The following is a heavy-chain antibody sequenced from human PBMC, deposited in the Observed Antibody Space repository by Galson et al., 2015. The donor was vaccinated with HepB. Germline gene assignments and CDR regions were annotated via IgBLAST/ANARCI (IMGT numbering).Heavy chain of an antibody. CDR3: ARVLVRGVIKITDYWFDP. Sequence: SLRLSCAASGFTFSDYYLSWIRQAPGKGLEWVSYISNSSIYTNYADSVKGRFTISRDNAKNSLYLQMNSLRAEDTAVYYCARVLVRGVIKITDYWFDPWGQGTLVTVSS. J-gene: IGHJ5*02. CDR1: GFTFSDYY. CDR2: ISNSSIYT. V-gene: IGHV3-11*05. D-gene: IGHD3-10*01.